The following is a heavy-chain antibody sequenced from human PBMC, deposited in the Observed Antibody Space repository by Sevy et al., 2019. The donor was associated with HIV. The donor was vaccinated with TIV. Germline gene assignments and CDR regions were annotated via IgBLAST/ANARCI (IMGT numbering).Heavy chain of an antibody. Sequence: ASVKVSCKASGYTLTELSMHWVRQAPGKGLEWMGGFDPEDGETIYAQKFQGRVTMTEDTSTDTAYMELSSLRSEDTAVHYCATDHLRSSARGYFDYWGQGTLVTVSS. D-gene: IGHD6-6*01. CDR3: ATDHLRSSARGYFDY. V-gene: IGHV1-24*01. CDR2: FDPEDGET. CDR1: GYTLTELS. J-gene: IGHJ4*02.